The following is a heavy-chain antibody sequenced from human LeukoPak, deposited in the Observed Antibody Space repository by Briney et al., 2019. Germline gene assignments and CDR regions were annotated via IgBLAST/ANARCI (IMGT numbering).Heavy chain of an antibody. Sequence: PGGSLRLSCAASGFTFSYYDLSWVRQAPGKGLEWASGITSSGGNTYYTDSVKGRFNISRNNSENTLYLQMNSMRVEDTAVYYCAKVSWTTAARDYWGQGTLVTVSS. CDR1: GFTFSYYD. D-gene: IGHD1-1*01. J-gene: IGHJ4*02. V-gene: IGHV3-23*01. CDR2: ITSSGGNT. CDR3: AKVSWTTAARDY.